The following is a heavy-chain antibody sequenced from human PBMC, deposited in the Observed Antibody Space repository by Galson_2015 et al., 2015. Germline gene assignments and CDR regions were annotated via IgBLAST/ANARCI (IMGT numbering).Heavy chain of an antibody. D-gene: IGHD3-10*01. J-gene: IGHJ3*01. CDR3: VTDYGGSGGGAPDL. CDR1: GYTPTALS. CDR2: FDPDDDKT. V-gene: IGHV1-24*01. Sequence: SVKVSCKVSGYTPTALSIHWVRQAPGKGLEWMGGFDPDDDKTIYAQNLQGRVTMTEDTSTYTAYMELSSLRSEDTAVYYCVTDYGGSGGGAPDLWGQGTTVTVSS.